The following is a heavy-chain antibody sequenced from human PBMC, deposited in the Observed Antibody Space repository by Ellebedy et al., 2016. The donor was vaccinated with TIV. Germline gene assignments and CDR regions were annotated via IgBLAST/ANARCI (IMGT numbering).Heavy chain of an antibody. J-gene: IGHJ3*02. CDR2: INHSGST. Sequence: SETLSLXCAVYGGSFSGYYWSWIRQPPGKGLEWIGEINHSGSTNYNPSLKSRVTISVDTSKNQFSLKLSSVTAADTAVYYCAVGCSSTSCYVGYDAFDIWGQGTMVTVSS. V-gene: IGHV4-34*01. CDR3: AVGCSSTSCYVGYDAFDI. CDR1: GGSFSGYY. D-gene: IGHD2-2*01.